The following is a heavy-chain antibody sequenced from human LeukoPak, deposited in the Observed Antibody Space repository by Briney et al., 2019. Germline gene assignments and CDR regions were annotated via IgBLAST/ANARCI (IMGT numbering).Heavy chain of an antibody. D-gene: IGHD6-13*01. V-gene: IGHV3-23*01. Sequence: GGSLRLSCVASGFTFSISAMNWVRQAPGKGLEWVSTISGSGGTTDYADSVKGRFTISRDNSKNTLYLQMNSLRAEDTAIYYCAKDPGIAAAGDYGMDVWGQGTTVTVSS. CDR1: GFTFSISA. CDR3: AKDPGIAAAGDYGMDV. J-gene: IGHJ6*02. CDR2: ISGSGGTT.